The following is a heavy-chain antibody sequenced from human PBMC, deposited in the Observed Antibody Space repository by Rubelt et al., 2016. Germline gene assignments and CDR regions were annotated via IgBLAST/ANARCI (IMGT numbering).Heavy chain of an antibody. V-gene: IGHV3-48*01. J-gene: IGHJ4*02. CDR2: ISSGSSAK. CDR3: AKDEAGTVSDYFDY. CDR1: GFSFRTYS. Sequence: EVQLVESGGGLVQPGGSLRLSCGASGFSFRTYSMNWVRQAPGKGLEWVSYISSGSSAKYYADSVKGRFTISRDNSKNTLYLQMNSLRAEDTAVYYWAKDEAGTVSDYFDYWGQGTLVTVSS. D-gene: IGHD6-19*01.